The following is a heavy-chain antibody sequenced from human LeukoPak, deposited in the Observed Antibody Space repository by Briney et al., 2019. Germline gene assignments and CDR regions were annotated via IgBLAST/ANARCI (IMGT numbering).Heavy chain of an antibody. D-gene: IGHD5-12*01. CDR3: AKDIRIGGYSGYE. CDR1: GFTFSMYW. V-gene: IGHV3-7*03. CDR2: IKRDGSVE. Sequence: GGSLRLSCAVSGFTFSMYWMSWVRQPPGKGLEWVATIKRDGSVEHYVDSVKGRFTISRDNAKNSLYLQMNSLRAEDTALYYCAKDIRIGGYSGYEWGQGTLVTVSS. J-gene: IGHJ4*02.